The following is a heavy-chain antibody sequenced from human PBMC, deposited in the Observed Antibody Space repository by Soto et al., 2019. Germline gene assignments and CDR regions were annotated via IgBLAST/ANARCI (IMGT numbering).Heavy chain of an antibody. D-gene: IGHD3-9*01. V-gene: IGHV4-30-4*02. CDR1: GGSISSGDYY. CDR2: IYYSGST. J-gene: IGHJ5*02. CDR3: ARVPLSGDDILTGFWFDP. Sequence: SETLSLTCTVSGGSISSGDYYWSWIRQPPGKGLEWIGYIYYSGSTYYNPSLKSRVTISVDTSKNQFSLKLSSVTAADTAVYYCARVPLSGDDILTGFWFDPWGQGTLVTVSS.